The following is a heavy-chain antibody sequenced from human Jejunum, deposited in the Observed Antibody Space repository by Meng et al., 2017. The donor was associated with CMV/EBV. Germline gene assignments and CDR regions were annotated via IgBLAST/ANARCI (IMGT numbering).Heavy chain of an antibody. Sequence: CTVSGGSRTIDNCCWAWVRQPPGKGLEWIGSIYSTGSTYYNPSLRSRLTLSVDTSENQFSLSLTSVTGADTAVYFCARKGPAALFDYWGQGALVTVSS. CDR1: GGSRTIDNCC. D-gene: IGHD6-25*01. V-gene: IGHV4-39*01. CDR3: ARKGPAALFDY. J-gene: IGHJ4*02. CDR2: IYSTGST.